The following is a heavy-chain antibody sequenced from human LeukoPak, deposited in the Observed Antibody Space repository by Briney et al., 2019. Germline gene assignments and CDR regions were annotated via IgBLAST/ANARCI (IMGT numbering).Heavy chain of an antibody. D-gene: IGHD3-10*01. CDR1: GFTFSSYW. J-gene: IGHJ4*02. Sequence: GGSLRLSCAASGFTFSSYWMSWVRQAPGKGLEWVSIIYTSGGTYYADSVKGRFTISRDNSKNTLYLQMNSLRAEDTAVYYCARGGGNTRFDYWGQGTLVTVSS. CDR2: IYTSGGT. CDR3: ARGGGNTRFDY. V-gene: IGHV3-53*01.